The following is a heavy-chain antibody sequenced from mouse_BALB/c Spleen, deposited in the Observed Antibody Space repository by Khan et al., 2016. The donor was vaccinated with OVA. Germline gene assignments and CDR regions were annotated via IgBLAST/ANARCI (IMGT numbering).Heavy chain of an antibody. Sequence: VQLKESGPGLVKPSQSLSLTCTVTGYSITSDYAWNWIRQFPGNKLEWMGYISSTGSTSYNPSFKSRISITRDISKNQFFLQLKSVTTEDTATYYCARSLYYSYGYALDCWGRGTSVTVSS. CDR3: ARSLYYSYGYALDC. V-gene: IGHV3-2*02. J-gene: IGHJ4*01. CDR2: ISSTGST. CDR1: GYSITSDYA. D-gene: IGHD2-12*01.